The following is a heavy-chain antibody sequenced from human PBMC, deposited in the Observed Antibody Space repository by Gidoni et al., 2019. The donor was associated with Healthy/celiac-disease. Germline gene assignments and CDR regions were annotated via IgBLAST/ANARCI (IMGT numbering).Heavy chain of an antibody. CDR3: ARGWGTTVTTFLGFDFFGY. D-gene: IGHD4-17*01. J-gene: IGHJ4*02. CDR1: GGSFSGYY. Sequence: AGLLKPSETLSLTCAVYGGSFSGYYWSWIRQPPGKGLEWIGEINHSGSTNYNPSLKGRVTISVDTSKNQFSLKLSSVTAADTAVYYCARGWGTTVTTFLGFDFFGYWGQGTLVTVSS. V-gene: IGHV4-34*01. CDR2: INHSGST.